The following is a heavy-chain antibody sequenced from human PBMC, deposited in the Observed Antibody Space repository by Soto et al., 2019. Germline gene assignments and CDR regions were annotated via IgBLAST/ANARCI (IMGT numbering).Heavy chain of an antibody. V-gene: IGHV4-30-4*01. CDR3: ARDLDGLKDDNSGPN. CDR1: GGSISSDDYY. CDR2: IHSSGSI. Sequence: TLSLTCTVSGGSISSDDYYWSWIRQAPGRGLEWIGYIHSSGSIYYNPSLKSRATMSIDTARNQSSLKVSSVTVADTAVYYCARDLDGLKDDNSGPNWGQGNMGT. D-gene: IGHD3-22*01. J-gene: IGHJ4*02.